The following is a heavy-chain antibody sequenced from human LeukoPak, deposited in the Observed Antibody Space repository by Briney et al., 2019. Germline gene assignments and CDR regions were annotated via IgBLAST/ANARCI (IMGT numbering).Heavy chain of an antibody. CDR2: VYYSGST. J-gene: IGHJ5*02. V-gene: IGHV4-59*12. CDR3: ARRETTRLPFRS. CDR1: GGSISTYY. Sequence: PSETLFLTCTVSGGSISTYYWSWVRQAPGKGLEWIGYVYYSGSTNYNPSLKSRVTISVDTSKNQFSLKLTSVTAADTAVFYCARRETTRLPFRSWGQGTLVTVSS. D-gene: IGHD5-12*01.